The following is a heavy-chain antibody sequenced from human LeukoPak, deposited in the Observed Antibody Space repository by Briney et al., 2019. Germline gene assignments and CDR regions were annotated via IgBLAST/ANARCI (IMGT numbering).Heavy chain of an antibody. D-gene: IGHD6-6*01. Sequence: PSETLSLTCAVYGGSFSGYYWSWIRQPPGKGLEWIGEINHSGSTNYNPSLKSRVTISVDTSKNQFSLKLSSVTAADTAVYYCARRRLANYYFDYWGQGTLVTVSS. J-gene: IGHJ4*02. V-gene: IGHV4-34*01. CDR1: GGSFSGYY. CDR2: INHSGST. CDR3: ARRRLANYYFDY.